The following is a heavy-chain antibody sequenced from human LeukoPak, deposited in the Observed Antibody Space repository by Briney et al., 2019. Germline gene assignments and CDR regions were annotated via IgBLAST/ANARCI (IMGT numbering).Heavy chain of an antibody. D-gene: IGHD1-26*01. Sequence: PSETLSLTCTVSRGSISTSNYYWGWIRQPPGKGLEWIGSMYYRGSTYHNPSLKSRVTISVDTSKNQFSLKLSSVTAADTAVYYCATTTIRLGYWGQGTLVTVSS. V-gene: IGHV4-39*07. CDR3: ATTTIRLGY. CDR1: RGSISTSNYY. J-gene: IGHJ4*02. CDR2: MYYRGST.